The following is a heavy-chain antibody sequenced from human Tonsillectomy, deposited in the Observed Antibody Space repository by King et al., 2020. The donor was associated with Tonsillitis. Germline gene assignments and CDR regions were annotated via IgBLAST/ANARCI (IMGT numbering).Heavy chain of an antibody. CDR2: IYYSGST. CDR1: GGSLSSGDYY. V-gene: IGHV4-30-4*01. CDR3: ARVEWDCSGGSCYQGWFDP. J-gene: IGHJ5*02. Sequence: VQLQESGPGLVKPSQTLSLTCTVSGGSLSSGDYYWSWIRQPPGKGLEWIGYIYYSGSTYYNPSLKSRVTISVDTSKNQFSLKLSSVTAADTAVYYCARVEWDCSGGSCYQGWFDPWGQGTLVTVSS. D-gene: IGHD2-15*01.